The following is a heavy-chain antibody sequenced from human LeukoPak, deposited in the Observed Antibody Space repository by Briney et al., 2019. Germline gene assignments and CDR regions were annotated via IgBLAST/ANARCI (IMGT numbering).Heavy chain of an antibody. Sequence: KPSETLSLTCTVSGGSINSYYWSWIRQPPGKGLEWIGYIYYSGSTNYNPSLKSRVAISVDTSKTQFSLKLSSVSAADTAVYYCARDDGSRSYSVYWGQGTLVTVSS. CDR2: IYYSGST. CDR3: ARDDGSRSYSVY. CDR1: GGSINSYY. J-gene: IGHJ4*02. V-gene: IGHV4-59*01. D-gene: IGHD1-26*01.